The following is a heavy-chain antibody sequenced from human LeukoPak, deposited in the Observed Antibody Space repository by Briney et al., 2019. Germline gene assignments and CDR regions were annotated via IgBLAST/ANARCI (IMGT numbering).Heavy chain of an antibody. J-gene: IGHJ4*02. CDR1: EFTFNSYA. Sequence: GGSLRLSCAASEFTFNSYAMSWVRQAPGKALEWVSTIAGSGGSTYYADSVKGRFTISRDNSNNALYLQMDSLRPEDTAVYYCAKSRAALVVRGVGPHSWGQGTLVTVSS. D-gene: IGHD3-10*01. CDR3: AKSRAALVVRGVGPHS. V-gene: IGHV3-23*01. CDR2: IAGSGGST.